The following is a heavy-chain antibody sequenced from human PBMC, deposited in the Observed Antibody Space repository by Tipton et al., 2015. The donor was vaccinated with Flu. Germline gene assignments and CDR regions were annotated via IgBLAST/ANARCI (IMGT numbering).Heavy chain of an antibody. CDR2: IYYSGNT. Sequence: TLSLTCTVSGGPITSGADYWSWIRQHPGKGLEWIGNIYYSGNTFYNPSLKSRLIISLDKSNNQFSLKLTSVTAADTAVYYCARAQDYYGSGSYVHWGQGTLVTVSS. CDR3: ARAQDYYGSGSYVH. V-gene: IGHV4-31*03. J-gene: IGHJ4*02. D-gene: IGHD3-10*01. CDR1: GGPITSGADY.